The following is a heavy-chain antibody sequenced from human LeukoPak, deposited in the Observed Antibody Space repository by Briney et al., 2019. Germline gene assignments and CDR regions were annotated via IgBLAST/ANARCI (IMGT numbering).Heavy chain of an antibody. Sequence: GASVKVSCKASGYTFTSYYMHWVRQAPGQGLEWMGIINPSGGSTSYAQKFQGRVTMTRDTSTSTVYMELSSLRSEDTAVYYCARDSEYYYGSGSYLGGPDYWGQGTLVTVSS. V-gene: IGHV1-46*01. CDR1: GYTFTSYY. D-gene: IGHD3-10*01. CDR3: ARDSEYYYGSGSYLGGPDY. J-gene: IGHJ4*02. CDR2: INPSGGST.